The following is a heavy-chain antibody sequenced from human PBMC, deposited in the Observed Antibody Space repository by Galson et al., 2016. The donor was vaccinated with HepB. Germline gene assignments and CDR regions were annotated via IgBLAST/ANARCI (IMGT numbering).Heavy chain of an antibody. CDR3: AKERDPYDFWHGMDV. V-gene: IGHV3-23*01. D-gene: IGHD3-3*01. CDR2: ISGSGGNT. Sequence: SLRLSCAPSRFTFRNYAMSWVRQAPGKGLEWVSAISGSGGNTYYADSVKGRFTISRDNSKYTLYLQMNSLRAEDTAIYYCAKERDPYDFWHGMDVWGQGTTVTVSS. J-gene: IGHJ6*02. CDR1: RFTFRNYA.